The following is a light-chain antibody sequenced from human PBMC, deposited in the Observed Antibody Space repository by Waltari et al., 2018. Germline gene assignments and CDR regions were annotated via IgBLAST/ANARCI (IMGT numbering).Light chain of an antibody. CDR1: HNINNY. Sequence: DIQMTQSPSSLSASVGDRVTITCQASHNINNYLNWYQHKPGKGPKLLIYDVSDLERGVPPRFSGGGFGTEFKLIISSLQPEDAATYYCQQYENLPLTFGGGTTVEI. V-gene: IGKV1-33*01. J-gene: IGKJ4*01. CDR3: QQYENLPLT. CDR2: DVS.